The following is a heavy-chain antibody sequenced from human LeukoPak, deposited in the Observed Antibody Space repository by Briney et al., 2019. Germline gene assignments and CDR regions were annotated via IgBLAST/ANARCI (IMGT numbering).Heavy chain of an antibody. Sequence: SETLSLTCTVSGGSIRSSSHYWVWIRQPPGKGLEWIGRISDSGSTYQNPSLKSRVTISVDTSKNQFSLKLSSVTAADTAVYYCARDHGSGSYYLGGDIDYWGQGTLVTVSS. J-gene: IGHJ4*02. CDR2: ISDSGST. CDR1: GGSIRSSSHY. CDR3: ARDHGSGSYYLGGDIDY. V-gene: IGHV4-39*07. D-gene: IGHD3-10*01.